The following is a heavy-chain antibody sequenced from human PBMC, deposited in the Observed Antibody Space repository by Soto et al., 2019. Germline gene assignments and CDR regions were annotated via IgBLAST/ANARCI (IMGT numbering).Heavy chain of an antibody. CDR1: GGTFSSYA. Sequence: ASVKVSCKASGGTFSSYAISWVRQAPGQGLEWMGGIIPIFGTANYAQKFQGRVTITEDESTSTAYMELSSLRSEDTAVYYCARASASRGSLYYYGMDVWGQGTTVTVSS. D-gene: IGHD2-2*01. CDR2: IIPIFGTA. J-gene: IGHJ6*02. CDR3: ARASASRGSLYYYGMDV. V-gene: IGHV1-69*13.